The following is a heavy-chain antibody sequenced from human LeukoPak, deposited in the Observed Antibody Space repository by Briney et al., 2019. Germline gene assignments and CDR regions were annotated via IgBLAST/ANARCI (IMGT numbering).Heavy chain of an antibody. CDR1: GYSFTSHW. CDR3: ARPMAGSGGYYYYDMDV. V-gene: IGHV5-10-1*01. D-gene: IGHD2-8*01. Sequence: GESLKISCKGSGYSFTSHWISWVRQMPGKGLEWMGSIGPSDSYTNYSPSFQGHVTISADKSISTAYLQWSSLKASDTATYYCARPMAGSGGYYYYDMDVWGQGTTVTVSS. CDR2: IGPSDSYT. J-gene: IGHJ6*02.